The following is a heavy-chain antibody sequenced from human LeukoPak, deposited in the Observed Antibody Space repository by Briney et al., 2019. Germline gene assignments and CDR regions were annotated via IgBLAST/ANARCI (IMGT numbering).Heavy chain of an antibody. CDR1: GGSISSYC. CDR2: IYYSGST. V-gene: IGHV4-39*01. J-gene: IGHJ4*02. CDR3: ARTSLETTVTSFDY. Sequence: PSETLSLTCTVSGGSISSYCWSWIRQPPGKGLEWIGSIYYSGSTYYNPSLKSRVTISVDTSKNQFSLKLSSVTAADTAVYYCARTSLETTVTSFDYWGQGTLVTVSS. D-gene: IGHD4-17*01.